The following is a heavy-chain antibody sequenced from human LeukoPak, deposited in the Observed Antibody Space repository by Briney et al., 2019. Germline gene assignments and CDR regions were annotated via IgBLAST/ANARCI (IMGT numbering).Heavy chain of an antibody. CDR1: GYTFTTHG. CDR3: ARDWPTVIADY. V-gene: IGHV1-18*01. CDR2: ISTSNAET. J-gene: IGHJ4*02. D-gene: IGHD4-11*01. Sequence: ASVKVSCKTSGYTFTTHGISWVRQAPGQGLEWMGWISTSNAETNYAQKFKGRLTMTTDRSTSTAYMELRSLSSDDTAVYYCARDWPTVIADYWGQGTLVTVSS.